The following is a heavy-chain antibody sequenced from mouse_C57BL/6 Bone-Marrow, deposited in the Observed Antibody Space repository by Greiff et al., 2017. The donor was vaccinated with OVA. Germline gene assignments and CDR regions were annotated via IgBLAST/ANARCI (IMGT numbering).Heavy chain of an antibody. CDR3: ARHGGDGYSFAY. D-gene: IGHD2-3*01. CDR2: INSDGGST. Sequence: EVKLMESGGGLVQPGESLKLSCESTEYEFPSHDMSWVRKTPEKRLELVAAINSDGGSTYYPDTMERRFIITRDNNKKTLYLQMSSLRSEATALDYCARHGGDGYSFAYWGQGTLVTVSA. J-gene: IGHJ3*01. V-gene: IGHV5-2*01. CDR1: EYEFPSHD.